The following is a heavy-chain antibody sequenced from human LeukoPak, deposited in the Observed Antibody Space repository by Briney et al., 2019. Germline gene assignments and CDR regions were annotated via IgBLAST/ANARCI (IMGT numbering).Heavy chain of an antibody. CDR2: IYNSGIM. D-gene: IGHD1-20*01. Sequence: PSETLSLTCTVSGGSISSRRYYWGWIRQPPGQGLEWIGSIYNSGIMYYDPSLKSRVTISVDTSKNQFSLNLISVTAADTAVYYCVRRGSGITAVADYWGQGTLVTVSS. CDR3: VRRGSGITAVADY. V-gene: IGHV4-39*01. CDR1: GGSISSRRYY. J-gene: IGHJ4*02.